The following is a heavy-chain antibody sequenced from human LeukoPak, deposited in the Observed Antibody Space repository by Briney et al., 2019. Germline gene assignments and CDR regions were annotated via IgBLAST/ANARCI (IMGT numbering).Heavy chain of an antibody. V-gene: IGHV1-3*01. Sequence: ASVKVSCTASGYTFTSYAIHWVRQAPGQRLEWMGWISAGNGNTKYSQNFQGRVTFISNTSATTAFMELSSLRSEDAAVYYCARDSGSGNNDYWGQGTLVTVSS. CDR2: ISAGNGNT. D-gene: IGHD1-26*01. J-gene: IGHJ4*02. CDR1: GYTFTSYA. CDR3: ARDSGSGNNDY.